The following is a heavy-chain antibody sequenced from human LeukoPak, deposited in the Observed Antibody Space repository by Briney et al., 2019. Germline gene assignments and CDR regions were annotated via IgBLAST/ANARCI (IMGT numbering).Heavy chain of an antibody. V-gene: IGHV1-69*01. J-gene: IGHJ6*03. CDR3: ARVPPLPSSIVLMPYYYYYYMDV. D-gene: IGHD2-8*01. CDR2: IIPIFGTA. CDR1: GGTFSSYA. Sequence: SVKVSCKASGGTFSSYAISWVRQAPGQGLEWMGGIIPIFGTANYAHKFQGRVTLTADEATSTAYMELSSLRSEDTAVYYCARVPPLPSSIVLMPYYYYYYMDVWGKGTTVTVSS.